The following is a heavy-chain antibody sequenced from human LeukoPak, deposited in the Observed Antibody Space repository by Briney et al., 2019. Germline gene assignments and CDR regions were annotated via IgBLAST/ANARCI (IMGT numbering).Heavy chain of an antibody. CDR1: GFTFSSYS. V-gene: IGHV3-21*04. CDR3: ARTRTQYYDRSGYSKPTFDY. J-gene: IGHJ4*02. CDR2: ISSSSSYI. Sequence: KPGGSLRLSCAASGFTFSSYSMNWVRQAPGKELEWVSSISSSSSYIYYADSVKGRFTISRDNAKNSLYLQMNSLRAEDTAVYYCARTRTQYYDRSGYSKPTFDYWGQGTLVTVSS. D-gene: IGHD3-22*01.